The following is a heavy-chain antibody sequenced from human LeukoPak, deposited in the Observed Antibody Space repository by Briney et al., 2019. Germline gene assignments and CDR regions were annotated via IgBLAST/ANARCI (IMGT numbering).Heavy chain of an antibody. CDR1: GGSISSSSYY. Sequence: PSETLSLTCTVSGGSISSSSYYWGWIRQPPGRGLEWFGSIYYSGRTYYNPSLKSRVTISVDTPKNQFSLKLSSVTAADTAVYYCARHVRPWIQLVIDYWGEGTLVTVSS. V-gene: IGHV4-39*01. CDR3: ARHVRPWIQLVIDY. J-gene: IGHJ4*02. D-gene: IGHD5-18*01. CDR2: IYYSGRT.